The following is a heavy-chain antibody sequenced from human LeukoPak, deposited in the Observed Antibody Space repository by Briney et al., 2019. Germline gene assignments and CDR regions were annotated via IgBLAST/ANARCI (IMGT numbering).Heavy chain of an antibody. CDR3: ARRGREVVTEGWYFDL. J-gene: IGHJ2*01. D-gene: IGHD4-23*01. CDR2: INHSGST. CDR1: GGSFSGYY. V-gene: IGHV4-34*01. Sequence: SVTLSLTCAVYGGSFSGYYWSWIRQPPGKGLEWIGEINHSGSTNYNPYLKSRVTISVDTSKNQFSLKLSSVTAADTAVYYCARRGREVVTEGWYFDLWGRGTLVTVSS.